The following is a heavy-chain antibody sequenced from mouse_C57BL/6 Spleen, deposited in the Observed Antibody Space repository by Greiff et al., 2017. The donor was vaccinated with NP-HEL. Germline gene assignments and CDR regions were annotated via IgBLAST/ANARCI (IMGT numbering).Heavy chain of an antibody. CDR2: IDPENGDT. CDR3: TAYDYLYYFDY. V-gene: IGHV14-4*01. Sequence: VQLQQSGAELVRPGASVKLSCTASGFNIKDDYMHWVKQRPEQGLEWIGWIDPENGDTEYASKFQGKATITADTSSNTAYLQLSSLTSEDTAVYYCTAYDYLYYFDYWGQGTTLTVSS. J-gene: IGHJ2*01. CDR1: GFNIKDDY. D-gene: IGHD2-4*01.